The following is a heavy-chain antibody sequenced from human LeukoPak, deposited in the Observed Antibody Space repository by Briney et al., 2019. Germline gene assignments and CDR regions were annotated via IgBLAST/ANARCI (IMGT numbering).Heavy chain of an antibody. V-gene: IGHV4-39*07. Sequence: SETLSLTCTVSGGSISSSSYYWGWIRQPPGTGLEWIGSIYYSGSTNYNPSLNSRVTISLDTSKNQFSLKLSSVTAADTAVYYCATSPGHDAFDIWGQGTMVTVSS. CDR2: IYYSGST. D-gene: IGHD3-10*01. J-gene: IGHJ3*02. CDR1: GGSISSSSYY. CDR3: ATSPGHDAFDI.